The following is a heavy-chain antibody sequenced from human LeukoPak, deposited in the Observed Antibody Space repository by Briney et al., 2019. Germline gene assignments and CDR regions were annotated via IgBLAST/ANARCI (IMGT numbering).Heavy chain of an antibody. CDR1: GGTFSSYA. J-gene: IGHJ4*02. V-gene: IGHV1-69*05. D-gene: IGHD3-22*01. CDR3: AIRTRLNCYDSSGYYLDY. Sequence: GSSVKVSCKASGGTFSSYAISWVRQAPGQGLEWMGRIIPICGTANYAQKFQGRVTITTDESTSTAYMELSSLRSEDTAVYYCAIRTRLNCYDSSGYYLDYWGQGTLVTVSS. CDR2: IIPICGTA.